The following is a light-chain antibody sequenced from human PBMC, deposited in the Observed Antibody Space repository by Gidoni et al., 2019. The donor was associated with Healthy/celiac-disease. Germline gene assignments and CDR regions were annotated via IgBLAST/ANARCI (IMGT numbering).Light chain of an antibody. CDR2: SNN. CDR3: AAWDDSLNGPV. J-gene: IGLJ2*01. V-gene: IGLV1-44*01. Sequence: QSVLTQPPSASGTPGQRVTISCSGSSSNIGSNTVNWYQQLPGTAHKLLIYSNNQRPSGVPVRFSGSKSGTSASLAISGLQSEDEADYYCAAWDDSLNGPVFGGGTKLTVL. CDR1: SSNIGSNT.